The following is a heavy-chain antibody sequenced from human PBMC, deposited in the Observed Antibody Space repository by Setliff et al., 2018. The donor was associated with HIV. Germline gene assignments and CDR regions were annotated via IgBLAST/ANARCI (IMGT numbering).Heavy chain of an antibody. J-gene: IGHJ4*02. V-gene: IGHV4-39*01. D-gene: IGHD3-22*01. CDR3: ARHSGRGGYYSPFDY. CDR1: GGSIKSSSDY. Sequence: PSETLSLTCTVSGGSIKSSSDYWGWIRQPPGKGLEWIGTIYYSGSTYYNPSLKSRVTISVDTSKNQSSLKLLSVTAADTTVYYCARHSGRGGYYSPFDYWGPGTLVTVSS. CDR2: IYYSGST.